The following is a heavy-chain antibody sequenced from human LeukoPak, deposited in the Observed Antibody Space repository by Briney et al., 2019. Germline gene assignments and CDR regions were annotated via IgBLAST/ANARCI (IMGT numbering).Heavy chain of an antibody. V-gene: IGHV4-59*01. CDR1: AASIRSFY. Sequence: SETLSLTCSVSAASIRSFYWSWIRQPPGRGLEWIGYICYSGSTKYNPSLKSRATMSADTSKSQLSLRLDSVTAADTAVYYCAQHVVGTSDTFAIWRQGTMVTVSS. CDR3: AQHVVGTSDTFAI. J-gene: IGHJ3*02. D-gene: IGHD2-15*01. CDR2: ICYSGST.